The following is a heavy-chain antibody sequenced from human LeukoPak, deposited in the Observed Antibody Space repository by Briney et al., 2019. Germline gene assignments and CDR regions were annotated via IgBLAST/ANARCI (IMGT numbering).Heavy chain of an antibody. D-gene: IGHD6-19*01. CDR1: GFTFSSYW. CDR2: INSDGSST. J-gene: IGHJ4*02. V-gene: IGHV3-74*01. Sequence: GGSLRLSCGDSGFTFSSYWMHWVHQAPGKGLVWISRINSDGSSTSYADSVKGRFTISRDNAKNTLYLQMNSLRAEDTALYYCARDRLGGTVAGKRGFDYWGQGTLVTVSS. CDR3: ARDRLGGTVAGKRGFDY.